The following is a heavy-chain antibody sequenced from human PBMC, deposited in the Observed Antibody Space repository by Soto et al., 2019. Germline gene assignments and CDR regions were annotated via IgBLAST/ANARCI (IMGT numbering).Heavy chain of an antibody. D-gene: IGHD3-16*02. CDR3: ARDHDDYIWGSYRQPLYYYMDV. CDR1: GFTFSSYW. V-gene: IGHV3-7*01. J-gene: IGHJ6*03. Sequence: GGSLRLSCAASGFTFSSYWMSWVRQAPGKGLEWVANIKQDGSEKYYVDSVKGRFTISRDDAKNSLYLQMNSLRAEDTAVYYCARDHDDYIWGSYRQPLYYYMDVWGKGTTVTVSS. CDR2: IKQDGSEK.